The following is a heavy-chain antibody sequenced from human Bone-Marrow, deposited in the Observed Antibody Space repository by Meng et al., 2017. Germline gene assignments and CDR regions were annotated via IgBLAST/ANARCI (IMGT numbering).Heavy chain of an antibody. Sequence: SETLSLTCTVSGASITSGTYYWNWIRQPAGRGLEWIGRIYTRGSTNYNPSLKSRVTISVDSSKNQFSLKLTSVTAADTAVYYCARGADGDYNYHYFGMDVWGQGTTVTVSS. V-gene: IGHV4-61*02. J-gene: IGHJ6*02. CDR3: ARGADGDYNYHYFGMDV. D-gene: IGHD4-17*01. CDR1: GASITSGTYY. CDR2: IYTRGST.